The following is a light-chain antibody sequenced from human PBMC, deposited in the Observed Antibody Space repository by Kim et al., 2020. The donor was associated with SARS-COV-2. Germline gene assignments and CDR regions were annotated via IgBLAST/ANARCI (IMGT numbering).Light chain of an antibody. CDR2: GAS. Sequence: EIVMTQSPATLSASPGERATLSCKASQSVSTNLAWYQHQPGQAPRLLIYGASTRATGIPARFTGSGSGTEFTLTISSLQSEDFAVYYCQHYNNWPPWTFGQGTKVEIK. CDR1: QSVSTN. V-gene: IGKV3-15*01. J-gene: IGKJ1*01. CDR3: QHYNNWPPWT.